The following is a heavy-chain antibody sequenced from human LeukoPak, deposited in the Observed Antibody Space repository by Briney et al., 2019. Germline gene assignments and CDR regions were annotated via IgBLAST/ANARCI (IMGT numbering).Heavy chain of an antibody. Sequence: ASVKVSCKASGGTFSNYAINWVRQAPGQGLDWLGGIVPALGTANYAQKFQGRVTITTDESTSTVYMELSSLRSEDTAVYYCATAWFEQLVVAGAFEIWGQGTMVTVSS. CDR2: IVPALGTA. CDR3: ATAWFEQLVVAGAFEI. CDR1: GGTFSNYA. J-gene: IGHJ3*02. V-gene: IGHV1-69*05. D-gene: IGHD6-6*01.